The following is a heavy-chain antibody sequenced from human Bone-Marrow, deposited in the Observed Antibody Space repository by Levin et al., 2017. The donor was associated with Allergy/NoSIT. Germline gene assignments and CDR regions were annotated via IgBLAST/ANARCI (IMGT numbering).Heavy chain of an antibody. CDR1: GFTFSNGW. CDR3: TTEYYYDNSGLFDY. V-gene: IGHV3-15*01. J-gene: IGHJ4*02. Sequence: GESLKISCAVSGFTFSNGWMSWVRQAPGKGLEWVGRIKSKIGGGTTDYAAPVKGRFTISRDDSKNTLYLQMNSLKTDDTAVYYCTTEYYYDNSGLFDYWGQGTLVTVSS. D-gene: IGHD3-22*01. CDR2: IKSKIGGGTT.